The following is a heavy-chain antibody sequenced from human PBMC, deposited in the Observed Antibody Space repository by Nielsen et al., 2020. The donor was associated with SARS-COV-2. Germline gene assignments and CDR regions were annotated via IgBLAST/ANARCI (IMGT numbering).Heavy chain of an antibody. J-gene: IGHJ1*01. CDR2: IYHGGNT. CDR1: GGSISSSNW. CDR3: TRGLGYYDPRVYFQH. V-gene: IGHV4-4*02. D-gene: IGHD3-22*01. Sequence: SETLSLTCAVSGGSISSSNWWTWVRQPPGKGLEWIGEIYHGGNTNYNPSLRSRVTISVDKSKNQFSLHLTSVTAADTAVYYCTRGLGYYDPRVYFQHWGQGTLVTVSS.